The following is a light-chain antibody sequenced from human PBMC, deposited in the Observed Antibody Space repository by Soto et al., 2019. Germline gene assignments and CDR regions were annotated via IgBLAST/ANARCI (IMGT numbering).Light chain of an antibody. Sequence: EIVMTQSPATLSVSPGERATLSCRASQSVSGNLAWYQQKPCQAPRLLIYGASTRATGIPARFSGSGSGTESTLTISSLQSEDFAVYYCQQYNNWPPTFGQGTKVEIK. CDR1: QSVSGN. V-gene: IGKV3D-15*01. CDR3: QQYNNWPPT. J-gene: IGKJ1*01. CDR2: GAS.